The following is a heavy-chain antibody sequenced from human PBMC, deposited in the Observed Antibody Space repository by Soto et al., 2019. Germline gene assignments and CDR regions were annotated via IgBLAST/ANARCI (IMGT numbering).Heavy chain of an antibody. CDR3: ARTYDILTGYYPYYFDY. V-gene: IGHV4-39*01. CDR2: IYYSGST. J-gene: IGHJ4*02. D-gene: IGHD3-9*01. Sequence: SSETLSLTCTVSGGSISSSSYYWGWIRQPPGKGLEWIGSIYYSGSTYYNPSLKSRVTISVDTSKNQFSLKLSSVTAADTAVYYCARTYDILTGYYPYYFDYWGQGTLVTVSS. CDR1: GGSISSSSYY.